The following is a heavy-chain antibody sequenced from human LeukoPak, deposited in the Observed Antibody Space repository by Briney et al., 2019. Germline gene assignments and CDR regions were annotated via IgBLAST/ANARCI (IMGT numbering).Heavy chain of an antibody. CDR1: GYTFTGYY. CDR2: IIPIFGTA. D-gene: IGHD5-12*01. V-gene: IGHV1-69*13. CDR3: ARRRDSGFDSYFFDY. Sequence: EASVKVSCKASGYTFTGYYMHWVRQAPGQGLEWMGGIIPIFGTANYAQKFQGRVTITADESTSTAYMELSSLRSEDTAVYYCARRRDSGFDSYFFDYWGQGTLVTVSS. J-gene: IGHJ4*02.